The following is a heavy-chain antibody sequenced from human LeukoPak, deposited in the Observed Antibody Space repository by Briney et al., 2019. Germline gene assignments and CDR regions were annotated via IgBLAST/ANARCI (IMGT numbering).Heavy chain of an antibody. CDR2: IKIGEGTT. D-gene: IGHD6-13*01. V-gene: IGHV1-18*01. J-gene: IGHJ4*02. CDR1: GYTFSDFG. Sequence: ASVKVSCKASGYTFSDFGITWVRQAPGQGPEWLGWIKIGEGTTHSAQKFQDRVSMTRDRSSNTAFLELRSLRSDDTAVYFCSRSFYSSSWYYFDLWGQGTLVTVSS. CDR3: SRSFYSSSWYYFDL.